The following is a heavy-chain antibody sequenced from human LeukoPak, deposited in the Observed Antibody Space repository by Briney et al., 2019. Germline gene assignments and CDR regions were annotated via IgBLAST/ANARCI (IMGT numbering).Heavy chain of an antibody. V-gene: IGHV3-48*01. Sequence: PGGPLRLSCAASGFTFSTYDMNWVRQAPGKGLEWVSYISSSSRTISYADSVKGRFTISRDNAKNSLYLQMNSLRAEDTAVYYCARLRYYAMDVWGQGTTVTASS. CDR2: ISSSSRTI. CDR3: ARLRYYAMDV. CDR1: GFTFSTYD. J-gene: IGHJ6*02.